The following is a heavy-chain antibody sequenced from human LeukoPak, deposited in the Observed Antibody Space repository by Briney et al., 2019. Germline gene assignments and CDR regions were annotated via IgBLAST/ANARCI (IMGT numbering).Heavy chain of an antibody. CDR1: GLTFSSYS. J-gene: IGHJ4*02. CDR2: ISSSSSYI. D-gene: IGHD6-19*01. Sequence: PGGSLRLSCAASGLTFSSYSMNWVRQAPGKGLAWDSSISSSSSYIYYADSVKGRFTISRDNAKNSLYLQMNSLRAEDTAVYYCARVDGDSSGWYRRYYFDYWGQGTLVTVSS. CDR3: ARVDGDSSGWYRRYYFDY. V-gene: IGHV3-21*01.